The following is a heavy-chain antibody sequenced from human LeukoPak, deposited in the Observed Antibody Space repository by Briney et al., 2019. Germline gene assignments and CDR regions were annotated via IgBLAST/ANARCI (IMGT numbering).Heavy chain of an antibody. D-gene: IGHD5-24*01. CDR3: ANGLRWLHPSNYYYGMDA. CDR2: INHSGST. CDR1: GGSFSGYY. J-gene: IGHJ6*02. Sequence: SETLSLTCAVYGGSFSGYYWSWIRQPPGKGLEWIGEINHSGSTNYNPSLKSRVTISVDTSKNQFSLKLSSVTAADTAVYYCANGLRWLHPSNYYYGMDAWGQGTTVTVSS. V-gene: IGHV4-34*01.